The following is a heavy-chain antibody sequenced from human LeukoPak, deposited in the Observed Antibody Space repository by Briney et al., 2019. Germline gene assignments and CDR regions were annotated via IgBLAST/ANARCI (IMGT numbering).Heavy chain of an antibody. CDR2: ISSDGSNK. CDR1: GGTFSSYA. V-gene: IGHV3-30*04. D-gene: IGHD3-10*01. J-gene: IGHJ4*02. CDR3: AKEIYFGSGSYPDY. Sequence: SCKASGGTFSSYAISWVRQAPGKGLEWVAVISSDGSNKYYADSVKGRFTVSRDNSKNTLYPQMNSLRPEDAAVYYCAKEIYFGSGSYPDYWGQGTLVTVSS.